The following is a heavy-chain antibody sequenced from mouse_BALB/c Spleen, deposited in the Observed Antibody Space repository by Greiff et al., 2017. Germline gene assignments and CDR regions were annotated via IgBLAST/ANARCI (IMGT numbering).Heavy chain of an antibody. CDR1: GFSLTSYG. D-gene: IGHD1-1*01. Sequence: VQLKESGPGLVAPSQSLSITCTVSGFSLTSYGVHWVRQPPGKGLEWLGVIWAGGSTNYNSALMSRLSISKDNSKSQVFLKMNSLQTDDTAMYYCARDYYGSSYYAMDYWGQGTSVTVSA. CDR3: ARDYYGSSYYAMDY. V-gene: IGHV2-9*02. J-gene: IGHJ4*01. CDR2: IWAGGST.